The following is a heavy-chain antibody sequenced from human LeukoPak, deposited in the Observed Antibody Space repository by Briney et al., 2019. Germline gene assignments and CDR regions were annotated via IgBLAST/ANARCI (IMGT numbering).Heavy chain of an antibody. J-gene: IGHJ4*02. V-gene: IGHV3-74*01. CDR2: IKGDGSSA. D-gene: IGHD3-16*01. CDR3: TRDYVWFGLDY. CDR1: GFTFSSYW. Sequence: GSLRLSCAASGFTFSSYWMHWVRQAPGKGLVWVSCIKGDGSSANYADSVKGRFTISRDNAKNTLYLQMNSLRAEDTAVYYCTRDYVWFGLDYGGQGTLVTVSS.